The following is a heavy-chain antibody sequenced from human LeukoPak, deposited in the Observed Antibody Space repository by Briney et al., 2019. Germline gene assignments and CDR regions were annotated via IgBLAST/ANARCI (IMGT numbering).Heavy chain of an antibody. CDR2: IIPIFGTA. CDR3: ARTVVANYYYYYYMDV. V-gene: IGHV1-69*13. J-gene: IGHJ6*03. D-gene: IGHD2-21*01. CDR1: GGTFSSYA. Sequence: SVKVSCKASGGTFSSYAISWVRHAPGQGLEWMGGIIPIFGTANYAQKFQGRVTITADESTSTAYMELSSLRSEDTAVYYCARTVVANYYYYYYMDVWGKGTTVTVSS.